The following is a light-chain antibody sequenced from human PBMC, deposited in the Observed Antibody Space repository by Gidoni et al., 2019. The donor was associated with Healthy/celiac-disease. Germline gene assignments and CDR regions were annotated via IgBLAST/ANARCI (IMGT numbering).Light chain of an antibody. V-gene: IGLV1-40*01. CDR3: QSYDSSLSGYWV. CDR2: GNS. CDR1: SSNIGAGSD. J-gene: IGLJ3*02. Sequence: QSVLTQPPSVSGAPGQRVTISCTGSSSNIGAGSDVHWYQQLPGTAPKLLIYGNSNRPSGVPDRFSGSKSGTSASLAITGLLAEDEADYYGQSYDSSLSGYWVFGGGTKLTVL.